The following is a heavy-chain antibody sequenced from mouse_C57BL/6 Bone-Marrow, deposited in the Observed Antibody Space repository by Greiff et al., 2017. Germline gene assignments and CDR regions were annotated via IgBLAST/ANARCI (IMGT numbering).Heavy chain of an antibody. D-gene: IGHD1-1*01. CDR1: GYTFTSYW. J-gene: IGHJ2*01. Sequence: QVQLQQPGTDLVKPGASVKLSCKASGYTFTSYWMHWVKQRPGQGLEWIGNINPSNGGTNYNEKFKSKATLTVDKSSSTAYMQLSSLTTEDSAVYYCARWITTVVPYYFDDWGQGTTLTVSS. CDR2: INPSNGGT. CDR3: ARWITTVVPYYFDD. V-gene: IGHV1-53*01.